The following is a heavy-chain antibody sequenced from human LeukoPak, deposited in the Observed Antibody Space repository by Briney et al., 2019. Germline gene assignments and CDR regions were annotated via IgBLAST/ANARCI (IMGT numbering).Heavy chain of an antibody. J-gene: IGHJ4*02. CDR3: AKITGYSSSWYGIAGYDY. CDR1: GFTFSSYS. Sequence: PGGSLRLSCAASGFTFSSYSMNWVRQAPGKGLEWVANIKQDGSEKYYVDSVKGRFTISRDNSKNTLYLQMNSLRAEDTAVYYCAKITGYSSSWYGIAGYDYWGQGTLVTVSS. D-gene: IGHD6-13*01. V-gene: IGHV3-7*01. CDR2: IKQDGSEK.